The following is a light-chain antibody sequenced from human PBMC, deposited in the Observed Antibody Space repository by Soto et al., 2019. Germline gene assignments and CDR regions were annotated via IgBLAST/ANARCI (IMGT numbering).Light chain of an antibody. J-gene: IGKJ1*01. CDR2: WAS. CDR3: QQYYSSPQK. V-gene: IGKV4-1*01. Sequence: DTVMTQSPDSLAVSLGERATINCKSSQSVLYSSNNKNYLAWYQRKPGQSPKLLIYWASTRESGVPDRFSGSGSGTDFTLTISSLQAEDVAVYSCQQYYSSPQKFGQGTKVEIK. CDR1: QSVLYSSNNKNY.